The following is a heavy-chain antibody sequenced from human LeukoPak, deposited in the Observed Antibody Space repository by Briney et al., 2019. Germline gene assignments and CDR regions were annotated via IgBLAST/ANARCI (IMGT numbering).Heavy chain of an antibody. Sequence: GGSLRLSCAASGFTFSSYEMNWVRQAPGKGLEWVSYISSSGSTIYYADSVKGRFTISRDNAKNSLYLQMNSLRAEDTAVYYCARDDRWFGELLHPPNYYYYYMDVWGKGTTVTISS. D-gene: IGHD3-10*01. CDR1: GFTFSSYE. CDR3: ARDDRWFGELLHPPNYYYYYMDV. CDR2: ISSSGSTI. V-gene: IGHV3-48*03. J-gene: IGHJ6*03.